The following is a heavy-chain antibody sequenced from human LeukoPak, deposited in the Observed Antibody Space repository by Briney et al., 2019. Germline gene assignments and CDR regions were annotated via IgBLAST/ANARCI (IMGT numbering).Heavy chain of an antibody. Sequence: SETLSLTCAVYGGSFSGYYWSWIRQPPGKGLEWIGEINHSGSTNYNPSLKSRVTISVDTSKNQFSLKLSSATAADTAVYYCARGGDSYYFDYWGQGTLVTVSS. CDR3: ARGGDSYYFDY. CDR2: INHSGST. D-gene: IGHD2-21*02. V-gene: IGHV4-34*01. J-gene: IGHJ4*02. CDR1: GGSFSGYY.